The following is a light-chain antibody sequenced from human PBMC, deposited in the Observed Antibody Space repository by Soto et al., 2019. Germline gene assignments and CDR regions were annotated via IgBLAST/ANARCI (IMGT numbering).Light chain of an antibody. J-gene: IGKJ5*01. Sequence: IQLTQSPSSLSASVGDRFTITCLASQGISSYLAWYQQKPGKAPKLLIYSASTLQGGVPSRFRGSGSGTDFTLTISSLQPEDFETYYCQQLNNYPLTFGQGTRLEIK. CDR1: QGISSY. CDR2: SAS. V-gene: IGKV1-9*01. CDR3: QQLNNYPLT.